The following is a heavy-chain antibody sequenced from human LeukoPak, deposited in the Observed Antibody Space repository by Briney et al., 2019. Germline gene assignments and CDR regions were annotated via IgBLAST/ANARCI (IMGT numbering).Heavy chain of an antibody. CDR1: GFTFSSYA. CDR2: ISYDGSDK. CDR3: AKERYSSASGFDY. Sequence: QPGGSLRLSCAASGFTFSSYAMSWVRQAPGKGLEWVAVISYDGSDKYYADSVKGRFTISRDNSKNTLYLQMNSLGAEDTAVYYCAKERYSSASGFDYWGQGTLVTVSS. J-gene: IGHJ4*02. D-gene: IGHD6-19*01. V-gene: IGHV3-30*18.